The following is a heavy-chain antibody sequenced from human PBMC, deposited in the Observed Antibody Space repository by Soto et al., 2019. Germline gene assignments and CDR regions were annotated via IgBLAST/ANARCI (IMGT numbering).Heavy chain of an antibody. V-gene: IGHV1-69*01. CDR3: ARGLGYGSGSYYMFDY. D-gene: IGHD3-10*01. CDR1: GGTFSSYA. Sequence: QVQLVQSGAEVTKPGSSVKVSCKASGGTFSSYAISWVRQAPGQGLEWMGGIIPIFGTANYAQKFQGRVTITADESTSTAYMELSSLRSEDTAVYYCARGLGYGSGSYYMFDYWGQGTLVTVSS. J-gene: IGHJ4*02. CDR2: IIPIFGTA.